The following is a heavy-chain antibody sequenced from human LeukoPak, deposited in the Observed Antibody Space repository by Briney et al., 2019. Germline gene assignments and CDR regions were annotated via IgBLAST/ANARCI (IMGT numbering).Heavy chain of an antibody. V-gene: IGHV1-69*13. CDR1: GYTFTSYY. D-gene: IGHD3-10*01. CDR2: IIPIFGTA. CDR3: ASGGDYYGSGAN. J-gene: IGHJ4*02. Sequence: SVKVSCKASGYTFTSYYLHWVRQAPGQGLEWMGGIIPIFGTANYAQKFQGRVTITADESTSTAYMELSSLRSEDTAVYYCASGGDYYGSGANWGQGTLVTVSS.